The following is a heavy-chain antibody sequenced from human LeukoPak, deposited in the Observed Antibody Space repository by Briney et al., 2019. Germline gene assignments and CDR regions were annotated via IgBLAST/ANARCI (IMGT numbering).Heavy chain of an antibody. J-gene: IGHJ4*02. Sequence: GGSLRLSCAASAFTFSSFGMHWVRQAPGKGLEWVAVIWYDGSNKYYADSVEGRFTISRDNSKNTLYLQMNSLRAEDTAVYYCARDRETWYFDFWGQGTLVPVSS. V-gene: IGHV3-33*01. CDR2: IWYDGSNK. CDR3: ARDRETWYFDF. CDR1: AFTFSSFG.